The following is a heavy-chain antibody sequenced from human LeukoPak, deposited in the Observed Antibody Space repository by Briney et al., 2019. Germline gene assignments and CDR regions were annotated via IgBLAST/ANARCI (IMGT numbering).Heavy chain of an antibody. D-gene: IGHD2-15*01. CDR1: GFTFSSHA. V-gene: IGHV3-30-3*01. J-gene: IGHJ6*02. CDR3: ARDPVLGSGFDYYGMDV. Sequence: GGSLRLSCAASGFTFSSHAMHWVRQAPGKGLEWVAVISYDGSNKYYADSVKGRFTISRDNSKNTLYLQMNSLRAEDTAVYYCARDPVLGSGFDYYGMDVWGQGTTVTVSS. CDR2: ISYDGSNK.